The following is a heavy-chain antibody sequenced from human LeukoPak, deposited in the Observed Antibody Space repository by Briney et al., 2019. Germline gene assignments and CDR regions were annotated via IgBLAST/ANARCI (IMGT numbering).Heavy chain of an antibody. J-gene: IGHJ1*01. CDR1: GFTFSSYA. CDR2: IYGGGGT. V-gene: IGHV3-53*01. D-gene: IGHD6-13*01. Sequence: GGSLRLSCAASGFTFSSYAMSWVRQAPGKGLEWVSVIYGGGGTSYADSVKGRFTISRDNSKNTLYLQMDSLRAEDTAVYYCARDSPTAAGLFQHWGQGTLVTVSS. CDR3: ARDSPTAAGLFQH.